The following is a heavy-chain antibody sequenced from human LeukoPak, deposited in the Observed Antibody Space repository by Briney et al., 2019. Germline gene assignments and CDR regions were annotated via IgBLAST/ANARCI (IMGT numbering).Heavy chain of an antibody. CDR3: ARGGAGSKWFDP. V-gene: IGHV4-59*01. CDR1: VGSISSYY. J-gene: IGHJ5*02. CDR2: IHSSGTT. Sequence: KPSETLSLTCSGPVGSISSYYWSWIRQPPGKGLEGIAFIHSSGTTNYNPSLKSRVAISVDTSNNQFSLNVNSVTAADTAVYYCARGGAGSKWFDPWGQGTLVSVSS.